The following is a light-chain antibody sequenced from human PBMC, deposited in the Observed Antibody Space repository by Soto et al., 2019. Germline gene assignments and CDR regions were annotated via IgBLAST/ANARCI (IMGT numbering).Light chain of an antibody. Sequence: EIVLTQSPATVSLSPGERATLSCRASQSVSGCLAWYRQKPGQAPRLLIFDASNRATGIPARFSGSGSGTDSTLTISSLXPEDFAIYYCQQRCNWPPVTFGGGSKVGIK. CDR3: QQRCNWPPVT. CDR2: DAS. V-gene: IGKV3-11*01. CDR1: QSVSGC. J-gene: IGKJ4*01.